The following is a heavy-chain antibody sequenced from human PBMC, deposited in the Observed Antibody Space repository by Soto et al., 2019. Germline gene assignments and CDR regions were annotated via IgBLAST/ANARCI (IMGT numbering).Heavy chain of an antibody. J-gene: IGHJ3*01. CDR1: GFTFDYYW. V-gene: IGHV3-74*02. Sequence: EVQLVESGGGLVQPGESLRLSCAASGFTFDYYWMHWVRQAPGKGLVWVSRVHSGGTTTTYADSVKGRFTISRDNARKKVSLLMSSLRAEDTAIYYCARGDRGGFDLWGHGTMVTVSS. D-gene: IGHD3-10*01. CDR2: VHSGGTTT. CDR3: ARGDRGGFDL.